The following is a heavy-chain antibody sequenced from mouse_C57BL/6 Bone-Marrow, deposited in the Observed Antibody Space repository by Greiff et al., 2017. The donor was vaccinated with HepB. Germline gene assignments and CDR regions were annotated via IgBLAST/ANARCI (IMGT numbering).Heavy chain of an antibody. V-gene: IGHV1-63*01. CDR1: GYTFTNYW. CDR2: IYPGGGYT. D-gene: IGHD1-1*01. CDR3: AIYYYGSRYYFDY. Sequence: VQLQESGAELVRPGTSVKMSCKASGYTFTNYWIGWAKQRPGHGLEWIGDIYPGGGYTNYNEKFKGKATLTADKSSSTAYMQFSSLTSEDSAIYYCAIYYYGSRYYFDYWGQGTTLTVSS. J-gene: IGHJ2*01.